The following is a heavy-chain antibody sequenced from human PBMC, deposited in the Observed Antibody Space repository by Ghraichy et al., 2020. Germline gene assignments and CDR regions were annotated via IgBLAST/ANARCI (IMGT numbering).Heavy chain of an antibody. J-gene: IGHJ5*02. CDR2: INPNSGGT. V-gene: IGHV1-2*04. Sequence: ASVKVSCKASGYTFTGYYMHWVRQAPGQGLEWMGWINPNSGGTNYAQKFQGWVTMTRDTSISTAYMELSRLRSDDTAVYYCARDGSGVGGGNGFDPWGQGTLVTVSS. CDR3: ARDGSGVGGGNGFDP. D-gene: IGHD2-15*01. CDR1: GYTFTGYY.